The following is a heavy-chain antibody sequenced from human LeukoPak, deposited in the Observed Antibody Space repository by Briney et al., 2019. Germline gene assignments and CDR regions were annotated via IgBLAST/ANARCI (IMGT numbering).Heavy chain of an antibody. D-gene: IGHD3-9*01. Sequence: SETLSLTCTVSGGSISSGSYYWSWIQQPAGKGLEWIGRIYTSGSTNYNPSLKSRVTISVDTSKNQFSLKLSSVTAADTAVYYCARFDWSDGGFDIWGQGTMVTVSS. CDR2: IYTSGST. CDR3: ARFDWSDGGFDI. V-gene: IGHV4-61*02. J-gene: IGHJ3*02. CDR1: GGSISSGSYY.